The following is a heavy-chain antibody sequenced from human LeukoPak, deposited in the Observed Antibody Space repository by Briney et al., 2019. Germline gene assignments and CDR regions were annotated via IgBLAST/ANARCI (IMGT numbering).Heavy chain of an antibody. V-gene: IGHV3-30*02. D-gene: IGHD5-24*01. CDR2: IRYDGSNK. Sequence: GGSLRLSCAASGFTFSSYGRHWVRQAPGKGLEWVAFIRYDGSNKYYADPVKGRFTISRDNSKNTLYLQMNSLRAEDTAVYYCAKDMGRWLQPIDYWGQGTLVTVSS. J-gene: IGHJ4*02. CDR3: AKDMGRWLQPIDY. CDR1: GFTFSSYG.